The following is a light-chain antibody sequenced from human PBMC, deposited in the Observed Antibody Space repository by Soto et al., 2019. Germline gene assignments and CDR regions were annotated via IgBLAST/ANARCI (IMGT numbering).Light chain of an antibody. CDR3: QQYNNWPPWT. CDR2: AAS. J-gene: IGKJ1*01. Sequence: EIVMTQSPATLSVSPGERATLSCRASQSVSSNLAWYQQKPGQAPRLLIYAASTRATDIPARFSASGSGTEFTLTISSLQSEDFAVYYCQQYNNWPPWTFGQGTKVEIK. CDR1: QSVSSN. V-gene: IGKV3-15*01.